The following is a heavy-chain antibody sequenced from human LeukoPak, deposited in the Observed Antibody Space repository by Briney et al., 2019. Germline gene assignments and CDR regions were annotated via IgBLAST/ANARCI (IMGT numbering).Heavy chain of an antibody. V-gene: IGHV3-33*01. Sequence: GGSLRLSCAASGFTFSSYGMHWVRQAPGRGLEWVAVIWYDGSNKYYADSVKGRFTISRDNSKNTLYLQMNSLRAEDTAVYYCARARRTTHPVGATSRGPDYRGQGTLVTVSS. CDR2: IWYDGSNK. D-gene: IGHD1-26*01. J-gene: IGHJ4*02. CDR3: ARARRTTHPVGATSRGPDY. CDR1: GFTFSSYG.